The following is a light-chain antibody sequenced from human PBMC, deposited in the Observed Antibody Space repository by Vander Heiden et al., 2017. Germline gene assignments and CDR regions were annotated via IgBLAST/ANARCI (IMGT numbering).Light chain of an antibody. CDR1: SSDVSGYNY. Sequence: QSALPQPASVSGSPGQSITTSCTGTSSDVSGYNYVSWYQQHRGKAPKLMIYGVSNRPSGVSNRFSGSKSGNTASLTISGLQAEDEADYYCSSYTSSSTDVVFGGGTKLTVL. CDR2: GVS. V-gene: IGLV2-14*01. CDR3: SSYTSSSTDVV. J-gene: IGLJ2*01.